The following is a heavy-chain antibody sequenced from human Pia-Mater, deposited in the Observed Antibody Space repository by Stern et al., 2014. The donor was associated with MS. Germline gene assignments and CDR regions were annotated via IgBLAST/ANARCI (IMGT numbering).Heavy chain of an antibody. V-gene: IGHV3-30*18. CDR1: GFTLRSYG. J-gene: IGHJ6*02. Sequence: VQLVESGGGVVQPGRSLRLSCAASGFTLRSYGMHWVRQATGKGLEWVAVISHDGNEKCYTDSVKGRFTISRDNSKNTLYLQMNSLRTEDTAVYYCAKDRLFCSGGGCYAMDVWGQGTTVTVSS. D-gene: IGHD2-15*01. CDR3: AKDRLFCSGGGCYAMDV. CDR2: ISHDGNEK.